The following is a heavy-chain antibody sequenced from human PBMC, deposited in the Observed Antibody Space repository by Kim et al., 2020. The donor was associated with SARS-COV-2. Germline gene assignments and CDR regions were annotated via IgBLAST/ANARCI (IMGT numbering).Heavy chain of an antibody. CDR2: ISGSGGST. CDR1: GFTFSSYA. CDR3: AKGIYPRDYYYMDV. J-gene: IGHJ6*03. V-gene: IGHV3-23*01. Sequence: GGSLRLSCAASGFTFSSYAMSWVRQAPGKGLEWVSAISGSGGSTYYAYSVKGRFTISRDNSKNTLYLQMNSLRAEDTAVYYCAKGIYPRDYYYMDVWGKGTTVTVSS.